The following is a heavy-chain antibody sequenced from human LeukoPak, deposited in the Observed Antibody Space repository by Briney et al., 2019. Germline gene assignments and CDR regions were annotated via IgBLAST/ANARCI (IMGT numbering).Heavy chain of an antibody. D-gene: IGHD6-13*01. CDR3: ARLVRAAAGTSDNWFDP. J-gene: IGHJ5*02. CDR1: GYSFTSYW. V-gene: IGHV5-10-1*01. Sequence: GESLKISCKGSGYSFTSYWISWVRRMPGKGLEWMGRIDPSDSYTNYSPSFQGHVTISADKSISTAYLQWSSLKASDTAMYYCARLVRAAAGTSDNWFDPWGQGTLVTVSS. CDR2: IDPSDSYT.